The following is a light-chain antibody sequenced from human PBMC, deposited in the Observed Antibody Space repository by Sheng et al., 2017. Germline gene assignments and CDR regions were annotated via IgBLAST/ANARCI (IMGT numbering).Light chain of an antibody. CDR2: AAS. Sequence: AIRMTQSPSSFSASTGDRVTITCRASQGISSYLAWYQQKPGKAPKLLIHAASTLQSGVPSRFSGSGSGTEFTLTISSLQPEDFETYYCLQNNSYPRTFGQGTKVEIK. V-gene: IGKV1-8*01. J-gene: IGKJ1*01. CDR1: QGISSY. CDR3: LQNNSYPRT.